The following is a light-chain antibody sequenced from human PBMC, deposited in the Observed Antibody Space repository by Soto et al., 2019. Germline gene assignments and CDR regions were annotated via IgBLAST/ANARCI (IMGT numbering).Light chain of an antibody. J-gene: IGKJ2*01. CDR2: DAS. CDR1: QSVSSY. V-gene: IGKV3-11*01. CDR3: QQRSNWPPDT. Sequence: VLTQSPATLSLSPEERATLSCRASQSVSSYLAWYQQKPGQAPRLLIYDASNRATGIPARFSGSGSGTDFTLTISSLEPEDFAVYYCQQRSNWPPDTFGQGTKVDIK.